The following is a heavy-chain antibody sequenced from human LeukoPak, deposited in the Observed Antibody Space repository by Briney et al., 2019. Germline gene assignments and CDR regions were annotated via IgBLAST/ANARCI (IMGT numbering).Heavy chain of an antibody. D-gene: IGHD6-6*01. Sequence: GGSLRLSCAASGVTVSHNDIKWVRQPPGKGLEWVSLIYSDGVTHYSDSVKGRFSISRDISKNTVYLQMNSLRGEDTAVYYCARRSVPGRPGYWGQGTLVTVSS. CDR2: IYSDGVT. J-gene: IGHJ4*02. CDR1: GVTVSHND. V-gene: IGHV3-66*04. CDR3: ARRSVPGRPGY.